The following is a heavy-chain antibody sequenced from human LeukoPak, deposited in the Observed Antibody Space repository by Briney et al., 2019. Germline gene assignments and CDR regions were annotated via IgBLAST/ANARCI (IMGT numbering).Heavy chain of an antibody. CDR1: GFTFNNYA. CDR3: ARSTYYYDSSAYNPIYYFDY. J-gene: IGHJ4*02. Sequence: GGSLRLSCAASGFTFNNYAMSWVRQAPGQGPEWVSGTSISGGRTYYADSVKGRFTISRDNSKNTLYLQMNSLRAEDTAVYYCARSTYYYDSSAYNPIYYFDYWGQGTLVTVSS. V-gene: IGHV3-23*01. D-gene: IGHD3-22*01. CDR2: TSISGGRT.